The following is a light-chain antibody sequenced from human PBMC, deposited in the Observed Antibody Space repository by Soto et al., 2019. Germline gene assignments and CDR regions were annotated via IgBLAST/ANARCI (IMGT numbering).Light chain of an antibody. CDR3: CSYAGSYSVL. CDR2: DVS. Sequence: QSVLTQPRSVSGSPGQSVTISCSGTRSDVGNYNFVSWYQQHPGKAPKLVIYDVSKRPSGVPDRFSGSKSGNTASLTISGLQAEDEADYYCCSYAGSYSVLFGGGTKLTVL. V-gene: IGLV2-11*01. CDR1: RSDVGNYNF. J-gene: IGLJ2*01.